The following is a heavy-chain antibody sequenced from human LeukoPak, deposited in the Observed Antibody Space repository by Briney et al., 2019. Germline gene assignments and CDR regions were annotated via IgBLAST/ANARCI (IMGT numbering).Heavy chain of an antibody. CDR2: IGAYNGNT. CDR1: GYTFTSYG. J-gene: IGHJ3*02. V-gene: IGHV1-18*01. CDR3: ARVRFLGHAFDI. Sequence: ASVKVSCKASGYTFTSYGISWVRQAPGQGLEWMGWIGAYNGNTNYAQKLQGRVTMTTDTSTSTAYMELRSLRSDDTAVYYCARVRFLGHAFDIWGQGTMVTVSS. D-gene: IGHD3-3*01.